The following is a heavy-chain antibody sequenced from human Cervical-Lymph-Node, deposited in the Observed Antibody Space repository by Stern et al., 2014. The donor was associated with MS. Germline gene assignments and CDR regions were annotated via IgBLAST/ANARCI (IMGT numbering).Heavy chain of an antibody. D-gene: IGHD6-13*01. J-gene: IGHJ5*02. V-gene: IGHV1-69*12. Sequence: QDQLVQSGAEVMKPGSSVKLSCKASGGTFSNFSSSWVRQAPGPGLEWMGGIFPVFGTPTYAQEIRSRVTITADVSTSTVYMELSSLRSDDTAVYYCALSSETSDRWYSLGYDLWGQGTLVTVSS. CDR2: IFPVFGTP. CDR1: GGTFSNFS. CDR3: ALSSETSDRWYSLGYDL.